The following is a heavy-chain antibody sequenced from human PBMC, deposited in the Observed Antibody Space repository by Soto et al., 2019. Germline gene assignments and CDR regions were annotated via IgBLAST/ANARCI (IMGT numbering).Heavy chain of an antibody. Sequence: QVQLVQSGAEVKKPGASVKVSCKASGYTFTSYGISWVRQAPGQGLEWMGWISAYNGNTNYARKRQGRVTMTTDTGTSKAYMELRSLTSDDTAVDCCSRDNGYGSDHWGQGTLVTVSS. CDR1: GYTFTSYG. CDR2: ISAYNGNT. J-gene: IGHJ4*02. D-gene: IGHD5-12*01. CDR3: SRDNGYGSDH. V-gene: IGHV1-18*01.